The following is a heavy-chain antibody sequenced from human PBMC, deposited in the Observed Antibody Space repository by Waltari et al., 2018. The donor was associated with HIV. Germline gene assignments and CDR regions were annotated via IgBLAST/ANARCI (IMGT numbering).Heavy chain of an antibody. D-gene: IGHD3-10*01. J-gene: IGHJ5*02. CDR2: ISSSGKTK. CDR1: GFIFSDYY. V-gene: IGHV3-11*01. CDR3: ARVAQDYYASGGRFDP. Sequence: QVLLVESGTGFVKPGGSMRLSCTASGFIFSDYYMTWIRQAPGKGLEWVSSISSSGKTKYYAESLKGRFTVSRDNAQTSLWLQMDSLKVEDTATYFCARVAQDYYASGGRFDPWGQGTLVIVSS.